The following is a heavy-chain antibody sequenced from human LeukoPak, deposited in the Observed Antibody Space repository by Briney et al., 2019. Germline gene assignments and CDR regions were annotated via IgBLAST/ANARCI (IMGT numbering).Heavy chain of an antibody. V-gene: IGHV4-30-2*01. CDR3: ARGSDYDILTGYLGAFDI. J-gene: IGHJ3*02. CDR1: GGSISSGGYS. D-gene: IGHD3-9*01. Sequence: PSQTLSLTCAVSGGSISSGGYSWSWIRQPSGKGLEWIGYIYHSGSTYYNPSLKSRVTISVDRSKNQFSLKLSSVTAADTAVYYCARGSDYDILTGYLGAFDIWGQGTMVTVSS. CDR2: IYHSGST.